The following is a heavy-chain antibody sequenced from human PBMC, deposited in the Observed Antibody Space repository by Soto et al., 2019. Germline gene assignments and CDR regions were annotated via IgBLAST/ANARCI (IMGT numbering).Heavy chain of an antibody. Sequence: GGSLRLSCAASVTSRFTYDTYSMGWVRQAPGKGLEWVSAISGSGESTYYADSVKGRFTVSRDNSKNTLSLQMNSLRAEDTAVYYCAKGGEYQPLDYWGQGTLVTVSS. CDR1: VTSRFTYDTYS. V-gene: IGHV3-23*01. J-gene: IGHJ4*02. CDR2: ISGSGEST. CDR3: AKGGEYQPLDY. D-gene: IGHD3-10*01.